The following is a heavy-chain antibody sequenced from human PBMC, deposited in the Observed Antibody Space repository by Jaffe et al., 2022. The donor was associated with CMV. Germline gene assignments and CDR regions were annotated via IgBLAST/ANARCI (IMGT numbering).Heavy chain of an antibody. CDR3: ARDRYSSSWYPMIDY. D-gene: IGHD6-13*01. CDR1: GFTFSSYW. J-gene: IGHJ4*02. V-gene: IGHV3-7*03. CDR2: IKQDGSEK. Sequence: EVQLVESGGGLVQPGGSLRLSCAASGFTFSSYWMSWVRQAPGKGLEWVANIKQDGSEKYYVDSVKGRFTISRDNAKNSLYLQMNSLRAEDTAVYYCARDRYSSSWYPMIDYWGQGTLVTVSS.